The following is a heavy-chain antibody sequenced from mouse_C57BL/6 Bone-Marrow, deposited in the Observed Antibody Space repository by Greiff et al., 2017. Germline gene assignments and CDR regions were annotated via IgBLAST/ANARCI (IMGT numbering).Heavy chain of an antibody. CDR3: ARRTCWDVAY. CDR1: GYTFTSYW. Sequence: QVQLQQPGAELVKPGASVKLSCKASGYTFTSYWMHWVKQRPGQGLEWIGMIHPNSGSTNYNEKFTSKATLTVDKSSSTAYMQLSSLTSEDSAVYYCARRTCWDVAYWGQGTLVTVSA. V-gene: IGHV1-64*01. D-gene: IGHD4-1*01. J-gene: IGHJ3*01. CDR2: IHPNSGST.